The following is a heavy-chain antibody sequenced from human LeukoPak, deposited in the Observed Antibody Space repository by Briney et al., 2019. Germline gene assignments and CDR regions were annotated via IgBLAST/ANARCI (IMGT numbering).Heavy chain of an antibody. D-gene: IGHD1-26*01. J-gene: IGHJ3*02. CDR2: ISSSSSYI. V-gene: IGHV3-21*01. CDR1: GFTFSSYS. CDR3: ARVRGVFPSGSYPDAFDI. Sequence: PGGSLRLSCAASGFTFSSYSMNWVRQAPGKGLEWVSSISSSSSYIYYADSVKGRFTISRDNAKNSLYLQMNSLRAEDTAVYYCARVRGVFPSGSYPDAFDIWGQGTMVTVSS.